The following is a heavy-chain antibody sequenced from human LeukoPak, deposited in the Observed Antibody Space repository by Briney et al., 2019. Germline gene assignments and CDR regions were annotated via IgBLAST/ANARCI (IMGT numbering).Heavy chain of an antibody. CDR3: ARDDGYGGNPFDY. CDR2: IDSDGSST. J-gene: IGHJ4*02. D-gene: IGHD4-23*01. Sequence: PGGSLRLSCAASGFTFSGYWMHWVRQAPGKGLVWVSRIDSDGSSTSYADSVKGRFTISRDNAKNTLYLQMNSLRAEDTAVYYCARDDGYGGNPFDYWGQGTLVTVSS. CDR1: GFTFSGYW. V-gene: IGHV3-74*01.